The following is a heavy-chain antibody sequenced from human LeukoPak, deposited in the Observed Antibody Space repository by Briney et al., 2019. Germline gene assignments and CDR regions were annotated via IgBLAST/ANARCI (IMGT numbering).Heavy chain of an antibody. V-gene: IGHV3-21*01. CDR2: ISSSSSYI. J-gene: IGHJ4*02. D-gene: IGHD3-22*01. Sequence: GGSLRLSCAASGFTFSSYSMNWIRQAPGKGLEWVSSISSSSSYIYYADSVKGRFTISRDNAKNSLYLQMNSLRAEDTAVYYCARAITYYYDRSGYYFDYWGQGTLVTVSS. CDR3: ARAITYYYDRSGYYFDY. CDR1: GFTFSSYS.